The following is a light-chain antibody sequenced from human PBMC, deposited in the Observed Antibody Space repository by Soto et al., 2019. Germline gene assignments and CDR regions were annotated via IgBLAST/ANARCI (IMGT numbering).Light chain of an antibody. CDR2: DAS. CDR3: QQSNNWPWT. CDR1: QSVSGK. Sequence: EVLMTQSPATLSVSPGERATLSCRASQSVSGKLAWYQKKPGQDHRLLIYDASTRATGIPARFSGSWSGNEGNLNLRRLQSEEGAVDYGQQSNNWPWTVGQGTKVDIK. V-gene: IGKV3-15*01. J-gene: IGKJ1*01.